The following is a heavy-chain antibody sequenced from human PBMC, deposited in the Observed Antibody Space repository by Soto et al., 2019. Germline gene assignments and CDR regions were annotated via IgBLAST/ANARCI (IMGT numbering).Heavy chain of an antibody. CDR1: GGTFSSYA. D-gene: IGHD3-3*01. CDR2: IIPIFGTA. J-gene: IGHJ6*02. CDR3: ARGVTRRYDFWSGNYYYYYGMDV. Sequence: QVQLVQSGAEVKKPGSSVKVSCKASGGTFSSYAISWVRQAPGQGLEWMGGIIPIFGTANYAQKFQGRVTITADESTSTAYMELSSLRSEDTAVYYCARGVTRRYDFWSGNYYYYYGMDVWGQGTTVTVSS. V-gene: IGHV1-69*12.